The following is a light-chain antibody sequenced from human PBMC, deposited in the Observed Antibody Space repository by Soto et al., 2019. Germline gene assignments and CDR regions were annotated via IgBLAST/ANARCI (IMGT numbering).Light chain of an antibody. J-gene: IGLJ1*01. CDR3: GSYTSISTLV. CDR2: DVI. V-gene: IGLV2-14*01. Sequence: QAVVTQPASVSGSPGQSITMSCTGTNSDVGGYNYVSWYQQHPGKAPKLIIYDVINRPSGVSNRFSGSKSGNTASLTISGLQAEDEADYYCGSYTSISTLVFGTGTKLTVL. CDR1: NSDVGGYNY.